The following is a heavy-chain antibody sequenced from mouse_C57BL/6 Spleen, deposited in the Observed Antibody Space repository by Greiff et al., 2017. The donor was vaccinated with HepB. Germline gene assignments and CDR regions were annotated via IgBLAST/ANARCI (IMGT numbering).Heavy chain of an antibody. V-gene: IGHV5-9-1*02. J-gene: IGHJ1*03. CDR1: GFTFSSYA. CDR3: TRGRVWYFDV. CDR2: ISSGGDYI. Sequence: EVNVVESGAGLVKPGGSLKLSCAASGFTFSSYAMSWVRQTPEKRLEWVAYISSGGDYIYYADTVKGRFTISRDNARNTLYLQMSSLKSEDTAMYYCTRGRVWYFDVWGTGTTVTVSS.